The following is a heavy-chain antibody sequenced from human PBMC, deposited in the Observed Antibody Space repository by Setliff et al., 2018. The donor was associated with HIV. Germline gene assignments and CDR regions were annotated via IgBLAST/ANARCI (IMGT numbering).Heavy chain of an antibody. CDR2: IYYSGST. Sequence: PSETLSLTCTVSGGSISSYYWSWIRQPPGKGLEWIGYIYYSGSTNYNPSLKSRVTISVDTSKDQFSLKLSSVTAAGTAVYYCARGGGFWYYDCSGYGGRLYYYYGMDVWGQGTTVTVSS. J-gene: IGHJ6*02. V-gene: IGHV4-59*01. D-gene: IGHD3-22*01. CDR3: ARGGGFWYYDCSGYGGRLYYYYGMDV. CDR1: GGSISSYY.